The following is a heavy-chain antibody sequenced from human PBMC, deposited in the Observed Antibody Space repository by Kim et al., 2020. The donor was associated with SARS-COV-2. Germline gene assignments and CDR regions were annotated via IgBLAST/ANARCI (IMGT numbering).Heavy chain of an antibody. Sequence: SETLSLTCTVSGGSISSRTHSWGWIRQPPGKGLEWIGSLYYSGTTFYNPSLKSRVTISVDTSKNQFSLNPSSVTAADTAVYYCARHFSKMAATMGPFDYWGQGTLVTVSS. D-gene: IGHD2-15*01. CDR1: GGSISSRTHS. CDR3: ARHFSKMAATMGPFDY. V-gene: IGHV4-39*01. CDR2: LYYSGTT. J-gene: IGHJ4*02.